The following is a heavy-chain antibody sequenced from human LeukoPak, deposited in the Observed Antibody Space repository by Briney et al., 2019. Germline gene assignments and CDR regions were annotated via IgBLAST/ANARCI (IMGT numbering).Heavy chain of an antibody. CDR2: IYYSGST. J-gene: IGHJ4*02. Sequence: PSETLSLTCTVSGGSISTYYWTWNRQPPGKGLEWIGYIYYSGSTNYNPSLKSRVTISVDTSKNQFSLKLSSVTAADTAVYYCARSGGYSSSWSLWGQGTLVTASS. D-gene: IGHD6-13*01. V-gene: IGHV4-59*01. CDR3: ARSGGYSSSWSL. CDR1: GGSISTYY.